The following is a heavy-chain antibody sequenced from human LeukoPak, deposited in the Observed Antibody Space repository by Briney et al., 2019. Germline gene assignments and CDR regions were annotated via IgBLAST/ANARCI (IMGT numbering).Heavy chain of an antibody. V-gene: IGHV3-23*01. CDR3: AKVEWERDYYYYMDV. CDR2: ISGSGGST. J-gene: IGHJ6*03. D-gene: IGHD1-1*01. CDR1: GFTFSSYA. Sequence: GGSLRLSCAASGFTFSSYAMSWVRQAPGKGLEWVSAISGSGGSTYYADSVKGRFTISRDNSKNTLYLQMNSLRAGDTAVYYCAKVEWERDYYYYMDVWGKGTTVTVSS.